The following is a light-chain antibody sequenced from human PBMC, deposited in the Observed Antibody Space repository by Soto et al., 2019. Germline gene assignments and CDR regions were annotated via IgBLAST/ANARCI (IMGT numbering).Light chain of an antibody. CDR2: EVT. CDR3: MSYVGSNIFV. CDR1: SGDVGGYYY. Sequence: LTQPPSASGSPGQSVTISCTGTSGDVGGYYYVSWYQHHPGKVPKLIIYEVTKRPSGVPDRFSGSKSGNTASLTVSGLQAEDEADYYCMSYVGSNIFVFGTGTKVTVL. J-gene: IGLJ1*01. V-gene: IGLV2-8*01.